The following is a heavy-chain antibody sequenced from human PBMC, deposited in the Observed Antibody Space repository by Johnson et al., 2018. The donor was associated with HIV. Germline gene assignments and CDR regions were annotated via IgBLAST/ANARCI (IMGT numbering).Heavy chain of an antibody. D-gene: IGHD3-22*01. J-gene: IGHJ3*02. CDR1: GFTFSSYG. Sequence: QVQLVESGGGVVQPGRSLRLSCAASGFTFSSYGMHWVRQAPGKGLEWVAVIWYDGSNKYYADSVKGRFIISRDNSKNTLYLQMNRLRAEDTAVYYCARDALSSMIIVVPLFDIWGQVTMVTVSS. CDR3: ARDALSSMIIVVPLFDI. V-gene: IGHV3-33*01. CDR2: IWYDGSNK.